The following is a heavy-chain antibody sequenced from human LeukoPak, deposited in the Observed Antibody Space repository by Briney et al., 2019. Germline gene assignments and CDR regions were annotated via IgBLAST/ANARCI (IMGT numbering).Heavy chain of an antibody. D-gene: IGHD6-13*01. V-gene: IGHV6-1*01. J-gene: IGHJ4*02. CDR2: TYYRSKWYS. Sequence: SQTLSLTCAISGDSLSSNSAAWNWLRQSPSRGLEWLGRTYYRSKWYSDYAVSVRGRITITPDTSKNHFSLQLNSVTLEDTAIYYCARYTSTWYLDYWGQGILVTVSS. CDR1: GDSLSSNSAA. CDR3: ARYTSTWYLDY.